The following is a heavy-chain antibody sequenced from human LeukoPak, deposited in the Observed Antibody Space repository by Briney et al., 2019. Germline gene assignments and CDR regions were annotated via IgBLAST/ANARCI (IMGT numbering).Heavy chain of an antibody. CDR3: ARDGPIAAGYYYGMDV. CDR2: IKQDGSEK. Sequence: QSGGSLRLSCAASGFTFSSYSMNWVRQAPGKGLEWVANIKQDGSEKYYVDSVKGRFTISRDNAKNSLYLQMNSLRAEDTAVYYCARDGPIAAGYYYGMDVWGQGTTVTVSS. CDR1: GFTFSSYS. D-gene: IGHD6-13*01. V-gene: IGHV3-7*01. J-gene: IGHJ6*02.